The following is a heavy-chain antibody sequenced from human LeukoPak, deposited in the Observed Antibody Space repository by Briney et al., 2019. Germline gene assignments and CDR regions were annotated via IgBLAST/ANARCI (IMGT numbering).Heavy chain of an antibody. CDR3: ARDEDIVVVPAAIPPQLFDY. Sequence: GGSLRLSCAASGFTFTTYALTWVRQAPGKGLEWVSAITGSGGSTYYADSVRGRFTISRDNSKNTLYLQMNSLRAEDTAVYYCARDEDIVVVPAAIPPQLFDYWGQGTLVTVSS. J-gene: IGHJ4*02. CDR1: GFTFTTYA. D-gene: IGHD2-2*01. V-gene: IGHV3-23*01. CDR2: ITGSGGST.